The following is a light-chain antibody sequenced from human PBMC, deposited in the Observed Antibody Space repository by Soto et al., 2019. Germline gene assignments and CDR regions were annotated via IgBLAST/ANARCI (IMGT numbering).Light chain of an antibody. CDR3: QQYGSSPWT. CDR1: QSVSSSY. V-gene: IGKV3-20*01. J-gene: IGKJ1*01. CDR2: GAY. Sequence: ELVLTQSPGTLSLSPGERDTLSGRASQSVSSSYLAWYQQKPGQAPRLLIYGAYSRATGITDRFSGSGSGTDFTLTISRLEPEDFAVYYCQQYGSSPWTFGQVTQVEIK.